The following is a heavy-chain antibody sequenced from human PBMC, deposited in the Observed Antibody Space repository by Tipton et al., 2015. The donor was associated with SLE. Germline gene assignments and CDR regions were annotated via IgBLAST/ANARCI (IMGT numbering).Heavy chain of an antibody. CDR3: ARSIVGATTDAFDI. Sequence: TLSLTCAVSGGSISSSNWWSWVRQPPGKGLEWIGEIYHSGSTTYNPSLKSRVTISVDKSKNQFSLKLSSVTAADTAVYYCARSIVGATTDAFDIWGQGTMVTVSS. CDR2: IYHSGST. D-gene: IGHD1-26*01. V-gene: IGHV4-4*02. CDR1: GGSISSSNW. J-gene: IGHJ3*02.